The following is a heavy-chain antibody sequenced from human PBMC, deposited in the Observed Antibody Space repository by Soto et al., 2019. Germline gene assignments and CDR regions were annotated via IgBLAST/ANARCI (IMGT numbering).Heavy chain of an antibody. CDR3: SRLPVGYISGLAS. D-gene: IGHD5-12*01. CDR2: IYYTGST. CDR1: GGSISSGDYY. V-gene: IGHV4-30-4*01. J-gene: IGHJ1*01. Sequence: SETLSLTCTVSGGSISSGDYYWSWIRQPPGKGLEWIGYIYYTGSTFFNPSLKSRVTISVDTSKNQFSLKLSSVTAADTAVYCGSRLPVGYISGLASWGQ.